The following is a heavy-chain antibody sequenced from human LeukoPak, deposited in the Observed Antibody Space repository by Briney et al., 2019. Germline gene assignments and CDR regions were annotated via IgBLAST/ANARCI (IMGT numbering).Heavy chain of an antibody. Sequence: EASVTVSLKASGYTFTSYDINWVRQATGQGLEWMGWMSPNSGNTCYAQKFQGRVTMTRNTSISTAYMELSSLRSEDTAVYYCARSNNYGYPFWGQGTLVTVSS. CDR3: ARSNNYGYPF. CDR2: MSPNSGNT. V-gene: IGHV1-8*01. J-gene: IGHJ4*02. CDR1: GYTFTSYD. D-gene: IGHD5-18*01.